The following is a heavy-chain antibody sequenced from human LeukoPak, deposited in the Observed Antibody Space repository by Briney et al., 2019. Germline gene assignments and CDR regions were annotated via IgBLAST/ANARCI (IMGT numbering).Heavy chain of an antibody. D-gene: IGHD2-2*01. V-gene: IGHV4-34*01. CDR1: GGSFSGYY. CDR3: ARQVHCSSTSCNVRAFDI. Sequence: SETLSLTCAVYGGSFSGYYWSWIRQPPGKGLEWIGEINHSGSTNYNPSLKSRVTISVDTSKNQFSLKLSSVTAADTAVYYCARQVHCSSTSCNVRAFDIWGQGTMVTVSS. J-gene: IGHJ3*02. CDR2: INHSGST.